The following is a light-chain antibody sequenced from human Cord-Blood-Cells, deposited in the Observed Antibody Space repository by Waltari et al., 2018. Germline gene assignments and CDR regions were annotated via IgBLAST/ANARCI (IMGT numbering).Light chain of an antibody. J-gene: IGKJ2*03. CDR2: GAS. CDR1: QGVSSY. Sequence: EIVITQSPATLSVSPGEIATLFCRASQGVSSYLAWYQHKRGQAPRLLIYGASTRATGIPARFRGSAAGTDFNLTISSLQSEDFAVYYCQQYNNWPYSLGQGTKLEI. CDR3: QQYNNWPYS. V-gene: IGKV3-15*01.